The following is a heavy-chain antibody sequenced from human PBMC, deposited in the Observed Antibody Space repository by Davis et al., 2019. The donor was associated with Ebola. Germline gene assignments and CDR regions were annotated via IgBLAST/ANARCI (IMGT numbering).Heavy chain of an antibody. J-gene: IGHJ4*02. CDR2: ISAYNGNT. CDR1: GYTFTSYG. CDR3: ARDTLLFGDLLYTRYGDFDY. V-gene: IGHV1-18*01. D-gene: IGHD3-10*01. Sequence: ASVKVSCKASGYTFTSYGISWVRQAPGQGLEWMGWISAYNGNTNYAQKLQGRVTTTTDTSTSTAYMELRSLRSDDTAVYYCARDTLLFGDLLYTRYGDFDYWGQGTLVTVSS.